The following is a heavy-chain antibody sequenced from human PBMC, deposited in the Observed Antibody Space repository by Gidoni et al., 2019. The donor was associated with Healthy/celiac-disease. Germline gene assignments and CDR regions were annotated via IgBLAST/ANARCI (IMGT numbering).Heavy chain of an antibody. CDR3: AREAAADIDY. D-gene: IGHD6-13*01. CDR2: IIPLLGIA. CDR1: GGAVSSYA. J-gene: IGHJ4*02. V-gene: IGHV1-69*09. Sequence: QVQLVQSWAEVKKPGSSVNVSCKASGGAVSSYAISWVRQAPGQGLEWMGRIIPLLGIANYAQKFQGRVTITADKSTSTAYMELSSLRSEDTAVYYCAREAAADIDYWGQGTLVTVSS.